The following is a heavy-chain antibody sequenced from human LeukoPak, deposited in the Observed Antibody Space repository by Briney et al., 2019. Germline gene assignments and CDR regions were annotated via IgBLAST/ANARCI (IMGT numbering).Heavy chain of an antibody. CDR3: ATYDQQLAFDN. D-gene: IGHD6-13*01. J-gene: IGHJ4*02. Sequence: PSETLSLTCTVSGGPMSSYYWTWIRQPAGKGLEWIGRMYTSGSTNYNPSLKSRVTMSIDTSKKQFSLRLHSVTAADTAVYYCATYDQQLAFDNWGQGTLVTVSS. V-gene: IGHV4-4*07. CDR2: MYTSGST. CDR1: GGPMSSYY.